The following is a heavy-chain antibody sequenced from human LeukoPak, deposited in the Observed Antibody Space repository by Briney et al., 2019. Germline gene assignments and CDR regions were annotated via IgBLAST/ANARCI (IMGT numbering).Heavy chain of an antibody. J-gene: IGHJ4*02. CDR1: GFTFSSYA. V-gene: IGHV3-30-3*01. D-gene: IGHD3-10*01. CDR2: ISYDGSNK. CDR3: ASQITMVRGVPRDY. Sequence: GGSLRLSCAASGFTFSSYAMHWVRQAPGKGLEWVAVISYDGSNKYYADSVKGRFTISRDNSKNTLYLQMNSLRAEDTAVYYCASQITMVRGVPRDYWGQGTLVTASS.